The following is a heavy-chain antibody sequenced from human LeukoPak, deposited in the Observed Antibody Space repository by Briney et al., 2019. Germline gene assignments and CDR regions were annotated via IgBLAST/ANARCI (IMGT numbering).Heavy chain of an antibody. Sequence: GGSLRLSCAASGFTFSSYAMSWVRQAPGKGLEWVSAISGTGGTTYYADSVKGRFTISRDNSKNTLYLQMNSLRAEDTALYYCARAYTKHFDYWGQGTLVTVSS. CDR1: GFTFSSYA. D-gene: IGHD1-1*01. CDR2: ISGTGGTT. CDR3: ARAYTKHFDY. V-gene: IGHV3-23*01. J-gene: IGHJ4*02.